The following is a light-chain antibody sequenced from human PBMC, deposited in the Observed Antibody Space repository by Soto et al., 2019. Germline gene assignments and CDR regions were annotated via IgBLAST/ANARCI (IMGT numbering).Light chain of an antibody. Sequence: QSVLTQPPSASGTPGQRVTISCSGSSSNIGTNTVNWFQHVPGTAPKLLIFSNDQRPSGVPDRFSGSRSGTSASLAISGLRSEDEADYYCAAWDDSLHGWVFGGGTKLTVL. CDR2: SND. CDR3: AAWDDSLHGWV. CDR1: SSNIGTNT. V-gene: IGLV1-44*01. J-gene: IGLJ3*02.